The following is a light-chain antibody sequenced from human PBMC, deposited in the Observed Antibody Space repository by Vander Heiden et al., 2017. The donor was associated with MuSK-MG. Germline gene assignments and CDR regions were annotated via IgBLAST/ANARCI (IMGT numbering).Light chain of an antibody. V-gene: IGKV1-39*01. J-gene: IGKJ1*01. CDR3: QQSYSTPPWT. Sequence: EIQMTQSPSSLSASVGDRVTITCRASQSISSYLNWYQQKPGKAPKLLIYAASSLQGGVPSRFSGSGSGTDFTLTISSLQPEDFATYYCQQSYSTPPWTFGQGTKVEIK. CDR1: QSISSY. CDR2: AAS.